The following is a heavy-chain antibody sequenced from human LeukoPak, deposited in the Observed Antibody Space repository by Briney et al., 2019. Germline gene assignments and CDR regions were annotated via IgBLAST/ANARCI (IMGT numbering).Heavy chain of an antibody. J-gene: IGHJ4*02. V-gene: IGHV4-59*01. Sequence: SETLSLTCTVSGGSISSYYWSWIRQPPGKGLEWIGYIYYSGSTNYNPSLKSRVTISVDTFKNQFSLKLSSVTAADTAVYYCARDDQGGYDNWGQGTLVTVSS. CDR2: IYYSGST. D-gene: IGHD5-12*01. CDR3: ARDDQGGYDN. CDR1: GGSISSYY.